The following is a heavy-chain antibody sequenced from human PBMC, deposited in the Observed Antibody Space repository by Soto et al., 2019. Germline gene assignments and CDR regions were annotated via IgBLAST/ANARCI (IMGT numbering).Heavy chain of an antibody. V-gene: IGHV5-10-1*01. CDR1: GYSFTSYW. J-gene: IGHJ6*02. CDR2: IDPSDSYT. D-gene: IGHD5-18*01. CDR3: ARGSDTAMVTRYYYYGMDV. Sequence: PGESLKISCKGSGYSFTSYWISWVRQMPGKGLEWMGRIDPSDSYTNYSPSFQGHVTISADKSISTAYLQWSSLKASDTAMYYCARGSDTAMVTRYYYYGMDVWGQGPRSPSP.